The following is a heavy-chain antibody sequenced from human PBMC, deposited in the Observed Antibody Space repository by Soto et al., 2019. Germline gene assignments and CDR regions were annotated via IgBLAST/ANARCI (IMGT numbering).Heavy chain of an antibody. CDR2: ISGSGGST. J-gene: IGHJ4*02. V-gene: IGHV3-23*01. CDR3: AKVSDIVLMVYAFDY. D-gene: IGHD2-8*01. CDR1: GFTFSSYA. Sequence: GSLRLSCAASGFTFSSYAMSWVRQAPGKGLEWVSAISGSGGSTYYADSVKGRFTISRDNSKSTLYLQMNSLRAEDTAVYYCAKVSDIVLMVYAFDYWGQGTLVTVSS.